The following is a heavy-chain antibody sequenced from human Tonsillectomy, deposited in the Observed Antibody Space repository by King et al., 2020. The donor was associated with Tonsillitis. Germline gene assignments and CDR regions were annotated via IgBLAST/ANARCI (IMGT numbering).Heavy chain of an antibody. V-gene: IGHV3-30*03. D-gene: IGHD3-10*01. J-gene: IGHJ4*02. CDR2: ISDDGSNK. CDR3: ATGGY. Sequence: VQLVESGGGVVQPGRSLRLSCAASGFTFSTHGMHWIRQAPDKGLEWVAVISDDGSNKYYADSVKGRFTISRDNSKNTLYLQMNSLRAEDTAVYYCATGGYWGQGTLVTVSS. CDR1: GFTFSTHG.